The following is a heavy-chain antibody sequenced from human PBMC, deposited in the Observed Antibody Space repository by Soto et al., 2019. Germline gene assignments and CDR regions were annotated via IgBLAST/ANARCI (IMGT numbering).Heavy chain of an antibody. CDR3: ARRVGFGSGWINWFDP. Sequence: GASVKVSCKASGGTFSSYAISWVRQAPGQGLEWMGGIIPIFGTANYAQKFQGRVTITADESTSTAYMELSSLRSEDTAVYYCARRVGFGSGWINWFDPWGQGTLVTVSS. D-gene: IGHD6-19*01. CDR2: IIPIFGTA. J-gene: IGHJ5*02. CDR1: GGTFSSYA. V-gene: IGHV1-69*13.